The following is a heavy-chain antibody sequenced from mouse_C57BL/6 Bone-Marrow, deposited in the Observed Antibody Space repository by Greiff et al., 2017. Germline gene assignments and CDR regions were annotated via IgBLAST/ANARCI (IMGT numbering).Heavy chain of an antibody. V-gene: IGHV5-12*01. Sequence: EVKLVESGGGLVQPGGSLKLSCAASGFTFSDYYMYWVRQTPEKRLEWVAYISNGGGSTYYPDTVKGRFTISRDNAKNTLYLQMSRLNSEDTAMYYCARQGFAYWGQGTLVTVSA. J-gene: IGHJ3*01. CDR3: ARQGFAY. CDR1: GFTFSDYY. CDR2: ISNGGGST.